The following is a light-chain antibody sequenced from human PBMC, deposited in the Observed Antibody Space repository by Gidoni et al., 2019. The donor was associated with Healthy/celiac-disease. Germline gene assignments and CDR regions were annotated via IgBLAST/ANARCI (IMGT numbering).Light chain of an antibody. J-gene: IGKJ4*01. CDR1: QSISSY. V-gene: IGKV1-39*01. Sequence: DIQMTQPPSSLSASVGDRVTITCRASQSISSYLNWYQQKPGKAPKLLIYAASSLQSGVPSRFSGSGSGTDFTLTISSLQPEDFATYYCQQSYSTPLTFGGGIKVEIK. CDR2: AAS. CDR3: QQSYSTPLT.